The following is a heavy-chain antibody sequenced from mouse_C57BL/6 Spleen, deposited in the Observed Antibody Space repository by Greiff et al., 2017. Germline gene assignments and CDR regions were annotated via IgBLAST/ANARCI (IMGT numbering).Heavy chain of an antibody. J-gene: IGHJ4*01. CDR2: IYPSDSET. V-gene: IGHV1-61*01. CDR1: GYTFTSYW. CDR3: ARSVYYYAMDY. Sequence: VKLQQPGAELVRPGSSVKLSCKASGYTFTSYWMDWVKQRPGQGLEWIGNIYPSDSETHYNQKFKDKATLTVDKSSSTAYMQLSSLTSEDSAVYYCARSVYYYAMDYWGQGTSVTVSS.